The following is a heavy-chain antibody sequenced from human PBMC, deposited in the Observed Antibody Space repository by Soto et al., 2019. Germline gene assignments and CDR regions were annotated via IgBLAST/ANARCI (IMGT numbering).Heavy chain of an antibody. J-gene: IGHJ5*02. CDR1: GGTFSSYA. CDR2: IIPIFGTA. V-gene: IGHV1-69*13. Sequence: SVKVSCKASGGTFSSYAISWVRQAPGQGLEWMGGIIPIFGTANYAQKFQGRVTITADESTSTAYMELSSLRSEDTAVYYCAGFRQQLVRAYNWFDPWGQGTLVTFYS. CDR3: AGFRQQLVRAYNWFDP. D-gene: IGHD6-6*01.